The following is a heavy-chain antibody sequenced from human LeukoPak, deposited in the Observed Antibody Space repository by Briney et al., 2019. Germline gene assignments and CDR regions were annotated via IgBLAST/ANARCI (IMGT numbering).Heavy chain of an antibody. V-gene: IGHV4-39*01. CDR3: ARRRTMFGYFAGEFDY. Sequence: PSETLSLTCTVSGGSISSSSYYWGWIRQPPGKGLEWIGSIYYSGSTNNDPSLKSRVTISVDTSKNQFSLKLSSVTAADTAVYYCARRRTMFGYFAGEFDYWGQGTLVTVSS. CDR2: IYYSGST. CDR1: GGSISSSSYY. D-gene: IGHD3-10*02. J-gene: IGHJ4*02.